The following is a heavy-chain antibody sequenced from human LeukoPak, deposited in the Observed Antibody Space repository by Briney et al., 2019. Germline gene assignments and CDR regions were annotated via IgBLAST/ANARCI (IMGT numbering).Heavy chain of an antibody. Sequence: GGSLRLSCAAPGFTVTIDYMASVRQAPGKGLEWVSVIYSSGSTYYADSVTGRFTISRDNSKNTLFLQMNSLRGEDTAVYDCASAPSGSNGYWGQGTLVTVSS. D-gene: IGHD1-26*01. J-gene: IGHJ4*02. CDR2: IYSSGST. CDR1: GFTVTIDY. V-gene: IGHV3-53*01. CDR3: ASAPSGSNGY.